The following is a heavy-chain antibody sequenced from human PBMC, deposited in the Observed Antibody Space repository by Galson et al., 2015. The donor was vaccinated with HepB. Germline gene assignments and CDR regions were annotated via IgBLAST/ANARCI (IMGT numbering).Heavy chain of an antibody. J-gene: IGHJ3*02. V-gene: IGHV5-51*01. CDR1: GYSFTSYW. CDR3: AADPFEAFDI. Sequence: QSGAEVKKPGESLKISCKGSGYSFTSYWIGWVRQMPGKGLEWMGIIYPGDSDTRYSPSFQGQVTISADKSISTAYMELSSLRSEDTAVYYCAADPFEAFDIWGQGTMVTVSS. CDR2: IYPGDSDT.